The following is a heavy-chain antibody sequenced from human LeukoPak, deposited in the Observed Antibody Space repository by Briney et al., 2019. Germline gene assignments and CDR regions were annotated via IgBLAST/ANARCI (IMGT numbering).Heavy chain of an antibody. CDR2: ISGSGGST. Sequence: PGGSLRLSCAASGFTFSSYSMNWVRRAPGKGLEWVSAISGSGGSTYYADSVKGRFTISRDNSKNTLYLQMNSLRAEDTAVYYCAKDISGWYGSFAFDIWGQGTMVTVSS. CDR1: GFTFSSYS. J-gene: IGHJ3*02. CDR3: AKDISGWYGSFAFDI. V-gene: IGHV3-23*01. D-gene: IGHD6-19*01.